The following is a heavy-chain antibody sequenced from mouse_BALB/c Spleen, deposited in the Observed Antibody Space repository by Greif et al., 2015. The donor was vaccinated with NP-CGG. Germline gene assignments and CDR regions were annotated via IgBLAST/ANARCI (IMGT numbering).Heavy chain of an antibody. D-gene: IGHD2-1*01. V-gene: IGHV14-3*02. Sequence: EVQLQQSGAELVKPGASVKLSCTASGFNIKDTYMHWVKQRPEQGLEWIGRIDPANGNTKYDPKFQGKATITADTSSNTAYLQLSSLTSEDTVVYYCAGGNYVGYYYAMGYWGQGTSVTVSS. CDR3: AGGNYVGYYYAMGY. CDR1: GFNIKDTY. CDR2: IDPANGNT. J-gene: IGHJ4*01.